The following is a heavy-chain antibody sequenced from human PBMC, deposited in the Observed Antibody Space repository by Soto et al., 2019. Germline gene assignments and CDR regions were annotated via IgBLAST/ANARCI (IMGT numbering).Heavy chain of an antibody. CDR3: AKGPAGELPTDFGY. V-gene: IGHV3-30*18. Sequence: TGGSLRLSCAASGFTFSSYGMHWVRQAPGKGLEWVAVISYDGSNKYYADSVKGRFTISRDNSKNTLYLQMNSLRAEDTAVYYCAKGPAGELPTDFGYWGQGTLVTVSS. CDR2: ISYDGSNK. D-gene: IGHD1-26*01. CDR1: GFTFSSYG. J-gene: IGHJ4*02.